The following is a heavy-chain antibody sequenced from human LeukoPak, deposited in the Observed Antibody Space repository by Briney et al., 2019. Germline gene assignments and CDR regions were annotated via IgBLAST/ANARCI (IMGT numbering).Heavy chain of an antibody. CDR3: ARGSVDIVATIDY. CDR2: ISSSGSTI. Sequence: GGSLRLSCAASGFTFSDYYMSWIRQAPGKGLEWVSYISSSGSTIYYADSVKGRFTITRDNAKNSLYLQMNSLRAEDTAVYYCARGSVDIVATIDYWGQGTLVTVSS. CDR1: GFTFSDYY. D-gene: IGHD5-12*01. J-gene: IGHJ4*02. V-gene: IGHV3-11*04.